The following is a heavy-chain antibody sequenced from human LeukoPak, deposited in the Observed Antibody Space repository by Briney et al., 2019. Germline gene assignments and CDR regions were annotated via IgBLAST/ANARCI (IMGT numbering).Heavy chain of an antibody. CDR2: ISGSGDNT. Sequence: GGSLRLSCAASGFTFSGFAMSWVRRTPGKGLEWLSGISGSGDNTLYADSVKGRFTISRDNSKTTLYLEMNSLRAEDTAIYYCAKMKGHPLPKYYMDVWGQGTTVTVSS. CDR1: GFTFSGFA. D-gene: IGHD1-26*01. CDR3: AKMKGHPLPKYYMDV. J-gene: IGHJ6*01. V-gene: IGHV3-23*01.